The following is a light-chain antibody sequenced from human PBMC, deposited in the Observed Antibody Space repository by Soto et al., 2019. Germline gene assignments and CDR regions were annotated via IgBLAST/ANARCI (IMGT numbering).Light chain of an antibody. CDR3: QKYSSVPV. CDR1: QDIRNF. J-gene: IGKJ3*01. Sequence: DIQMTQSPTSLSASVGDRVTITCRASQDIRNFVAWYQQKPGKAPKLLIYAASTLQSGVPSRFSGSGSGTDFTLTTNRLQPEDVATYYCQKYSSVPVFGPGTKVEIK. V-gene: IGKV1-27*01. CDR2: AAS.